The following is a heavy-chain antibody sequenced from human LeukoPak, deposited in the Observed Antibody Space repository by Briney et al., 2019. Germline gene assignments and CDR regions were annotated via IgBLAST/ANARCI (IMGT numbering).Heavy chain of an antibody. CDR3: ARGMEYSSSSGPTYFDY. CDR1: GFTFSSYA. Sequence: GGSLRLSCAASGFTFSSYAMHWVRQAPGKGLVWVAVISYDGSNKYYADSVKGRFTISRDNSKNTLYLQMNSLRAEDTAVYYCARGMEYSSSSGPTYFDYWGQGALVTVSS. V-gene: IGHV3-30*04. D-gene: IGHD6-6*01. CDR2: ISYDGSNK. J-gene: IGHJ4*02.